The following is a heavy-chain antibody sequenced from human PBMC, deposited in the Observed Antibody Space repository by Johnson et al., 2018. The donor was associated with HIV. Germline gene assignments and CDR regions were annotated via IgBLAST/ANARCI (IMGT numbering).Heavy chain of an antibody. CDR3: AKEFMITFGGVIEYDAFDI. V-gene: IGHV3-7*01. Sequence: VQLVESGGGLAKPAWSPRLSCAASQFTFSSYYMNCVRQAPGKGLEWVANIKQDGSEKYYVDSVKGRFTISRDNSKNTLYLQMNSLRAEDTAVYYCAKEFMITFGGVIEYDAFDIWGQGTMVTVSS. CDR2: IKQDGSEK. D-gene: IGHD3-16*02. J-gene: IGHJ3*02. CDR1: QFTFSSYY.